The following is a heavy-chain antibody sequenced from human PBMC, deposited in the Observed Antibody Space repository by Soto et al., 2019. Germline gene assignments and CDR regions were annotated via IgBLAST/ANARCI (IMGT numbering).Heavy chain of an antibody. CDR3: ARDRVTMVRGVIITRKGFDY. Sequence: QVQLVESGGGVVQPGRSLRLSCAASGFTFSSYAMHWVRQAPGKGLEWVAVISYDGSNKYYADSVKGRFTISRDNSKNTLYLQMNSLRAEDTAVYYCARDRVTMVRGVIITRKGFDYWGQETLVTVSS. CDR2: ISYDGSNK. CDR1: GFTFSSYA. J-gene: IGHJ4*02. D-gene: IGHD3-10*01. V-gene: IGHV3-30-3*01.